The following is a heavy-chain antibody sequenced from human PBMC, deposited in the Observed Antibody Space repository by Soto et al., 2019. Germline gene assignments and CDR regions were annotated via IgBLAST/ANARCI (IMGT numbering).Heavy chain of an antibody. J-gene: IGHJ6*02. D-gene: IGHD1-1*01. CDR1: GGTFSSYA. CDR2: IIPIFGTA. CDR3: ARRQHTPLVQYPPYYYYGMDV. V-gene: IGHV1-69*13. Sequence: GASVKVSRKASGGTFSSYAISWVRQAPGQGLEWMGGIIPIFGTANYAQKFQGRVTITADESTSTAYMELSSLRSEDTAVYYCARRQHTPLVQYPPYYYYGMDVWGQGTTVTVSS.